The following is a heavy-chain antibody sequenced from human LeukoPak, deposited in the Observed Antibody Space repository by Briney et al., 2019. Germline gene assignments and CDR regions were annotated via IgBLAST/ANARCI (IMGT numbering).Heavy chain of an antibody. D-gene: IGHD3-10*01. V-gene: IGHV4-61*08. CDR2: IYYSGSA. Sequence: SETLSLTCTVSGGSISSGDYYWSWIRQPPGKGLEWIGYIYYSGSANYNPSLKSRVTISVDTSKNQFSLKLSSVTAADTAVYYCARGAPSSDYYYYGMDVWGQGTTVTVSS. J-gene: IGHJ6*02. CDR3: ARGAPSSDYYYYGMDV. CDR1: GGSISSGDYY.